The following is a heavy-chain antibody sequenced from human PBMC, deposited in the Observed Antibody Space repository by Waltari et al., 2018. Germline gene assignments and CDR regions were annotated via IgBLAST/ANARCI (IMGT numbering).Heavy chain of an antibody. CDR3: VRDIAIEDVWYFDL. J-gene: IGHJ2*01. V-gene: IGHV3-30*04. CDR1: GFPFKSLA. CDR2: ISYDGKKN. D-gene: IGHD2-2*02. Sequence: QEQLVESGGGAAQPGGSLCISSSASGFPFKSLAMHWLRQAPGKGLEWVTIISYDGKKNYYADSVKGRFTISRDNSKNSLYLQMNSLRVEDTAVYYCVRDIAIEDVWYFDLWGRGTLVTVSP.